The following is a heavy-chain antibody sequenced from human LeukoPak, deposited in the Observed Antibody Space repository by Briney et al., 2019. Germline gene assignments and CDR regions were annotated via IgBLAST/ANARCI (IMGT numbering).Heavy chain of an antibody. J-gene: IGHJ5*02. CDR3: ARPSSSWYSYGGEVDP. V-gene: IGHV4-39*01. CDR1: GGSISSSSYY. Sequence: SETLSLTCTVSGGSISSSSYYWGWIRQPPGKGLEWIGSIYYSGSTYYNPSLKSRVTISVDTSKNQFSLKLSSVTAADTAVYYCARPSSSWYSYGGEVDPWGQGTLVTVSS. D-gene: IGHD6-13*01. CDR2: IYYSGST.